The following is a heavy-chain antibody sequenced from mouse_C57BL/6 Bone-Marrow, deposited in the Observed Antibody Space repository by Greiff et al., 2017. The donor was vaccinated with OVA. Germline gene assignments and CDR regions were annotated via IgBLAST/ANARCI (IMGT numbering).Heavy chain of an antibody. V-gene: IGHV2-2*01. D-gene: IGHD2-12*01. CDR2: IWSGGST. CDR1: GFSLTSYG. J-gene: IGHJ3*01. Sequence: QVQLQQSGPGLVQPSQSLSITCTVSGFSLTSYGVHWVRQSPGKGLEWLGVIWSGGSTDYNAAFISRLSISKDNSKSQVFFKMNSLQADDTAIYYCATTIWAWFAYWGQGTLVTVSA. CDR3: ATTIWAWFAY.